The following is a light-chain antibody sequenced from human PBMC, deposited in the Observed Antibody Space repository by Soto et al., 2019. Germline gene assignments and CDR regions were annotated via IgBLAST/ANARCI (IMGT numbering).Light chain of an antibody. CDR3: HQYSTSPQT. J-gene: IGKJ1*01. CDR1: QSVPKNY. V-gene: IGKV3-20*01. CDR2: GPS. Sequence: EILLTQSPGTLSLSPGERATLSCRASQSVPKNYLAWYQQEPGQAPSLLIYGPSSSATGIPDSFSGSGSGTDFTLTIRRLEHEDFAVYYCHQYSTSPQTFGQGTKVEIK.